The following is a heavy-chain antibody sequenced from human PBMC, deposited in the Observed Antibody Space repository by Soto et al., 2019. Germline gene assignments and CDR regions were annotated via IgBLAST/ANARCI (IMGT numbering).Heavy chain of an antibody. CDR2: ISYDGSNK. CDR3: AKDITMIVVVIIDHGMDV. CDR1: GFTFSSYG. D-gene: IGHD3-22*01. Sequence: QVQLVESGGGVVQPGRSLRLSCAASGFTFSSYGMHWVRQAPGKGLEWVAVISYDGSNKYYADSVKGRFTISRDNXKXTXXLQMNSLRAEDTAVYYCAKDITMIVVVIIDHGMDVWGQGTTVTVSS. V-gene: IGHV3-30*18. J-gene: IGHJ6*02.